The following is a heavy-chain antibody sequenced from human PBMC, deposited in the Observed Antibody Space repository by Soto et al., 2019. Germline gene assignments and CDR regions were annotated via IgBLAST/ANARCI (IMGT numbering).Heavy chain of an antibody. V-gene: IGHV4-39*01. Sequence: PSETLSLTCTVSGGSISSSSYYWGWIRQPPGKGLEWVGSIYYSGSTYYNPSLKSRVTISVDTSKNQFSLKLSSVTAADTAVYYCARHGLSRGGSSWYLQEVPVWFDPWGQGTLVTVSS. CDR3: ARHGLSRGGSSWYLQEVPVWFDP. CDR1: GGSISSSSYY. J-gene: IGHJ5*02. CDR2: IYYSGST. D-gene: IGHD6-13*01.